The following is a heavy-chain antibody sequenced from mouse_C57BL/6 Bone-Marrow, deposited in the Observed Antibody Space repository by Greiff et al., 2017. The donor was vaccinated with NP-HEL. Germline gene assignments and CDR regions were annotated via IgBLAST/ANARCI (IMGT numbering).Heavy chain of an antibody. J-gene: IGHJ1*03. D-gene: IGHD2-4*01. CDR2: ISNLAYSI. CDR3: ARREGDYFYWYFDV. CDR1: GFTFSDYG. Sequence: DVHLVESGGGLVQPGGSLKLSCAASGFTFSDYGMAWVRQAPRKGPEWVAFISNLAYSIYYADTVTGRFTISRENAKNTLYLEMSSLRSEDTAMYYCARREGDYFYWYFDVWGTGTTVTVSS. V-gene: IGHV5-15*04.